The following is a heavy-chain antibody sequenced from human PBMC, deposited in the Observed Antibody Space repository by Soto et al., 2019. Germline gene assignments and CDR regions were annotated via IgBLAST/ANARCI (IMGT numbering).Heavy chain of an antibody. J-gene: IGHJ4*02. CDR1: GGSISSYY. CDR2: IYYSGST. Sequence: SETLSLTCTVSGGSISSYYWSWIRQPPGKGLEWIGYIYYSGSTNYNPSLKSRVTISVDTSKNQFSLKLSSVTAADTAVYYCARHSGRGPWSGSDYWGQGTLVTVSS. D-gene: IGHD3-3*01. V-gene: IGHV4-59*08. CDR3: ARHSGRGPWSGSDY.